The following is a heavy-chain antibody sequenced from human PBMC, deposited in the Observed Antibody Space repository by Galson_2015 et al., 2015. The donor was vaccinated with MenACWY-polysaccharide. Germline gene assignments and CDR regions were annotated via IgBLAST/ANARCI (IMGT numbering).Heavy chain of an antibody. CDR1: HGSISSSY. CDR3: ARRSLDISYFDR. V-gene: IGHV4-4*07. J-gene: IGHJ2*01. D-gene: IGHD1-1*01. CDR2: IHATGST. Sequence: SETLSLTCTVSHGSISSSYWSWIRQSADQGLEYIGRIHATGSTAYNPSFRLRGAMSVDVPRNNFSLRLASVTASDTAIYYCARRSLDISYFDRWGPGTLVIVYS.